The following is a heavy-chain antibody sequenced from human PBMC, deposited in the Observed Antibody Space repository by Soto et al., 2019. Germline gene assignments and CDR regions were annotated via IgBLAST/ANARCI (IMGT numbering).Heavy chain of an antibody. V-gene: IGHV4-30-4*01. D-gene: IGHD2-15*01. CDR1: GGSIKSGDHY. J-gene: IGHJ6*02. Sequence: SETLSLTCSVSGGSIKSGDHYWSWIRQPPGKGLEWIGYIYYRGSTYYNPSLKSRVIISVDTSKNQFSLNLTSLTAADTAVYFCARDLVDCAFAEVCQYYGMAVWGQGTTVTVSS. CDR2: IYYRGST. CDR3: ARDLVDCAFAEVCQYYGMAV.